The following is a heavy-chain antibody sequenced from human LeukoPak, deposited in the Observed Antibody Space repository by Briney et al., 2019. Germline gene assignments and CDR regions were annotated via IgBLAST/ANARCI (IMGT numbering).Heavy chain of an antibody. CDR2: IWYDGSNK. D-gene: IGHD6-13*01. CDR3: AKDGTAAGPPTAWFDP. CDR1: GFTFSSYG. V-gene: IGHV3-33*06. J-gene: IGHJ5*02. Sequence: PGGSLRLSCAASGFTFSSYGMHRVRQAPGKGLEWVAVIWYDGSNKYYADSVKGRFTISRDNSKNTLYLQMNSLRAEDTAVYYCAKDGTAAGPPTAWFDPWGQGTLVTVSS.